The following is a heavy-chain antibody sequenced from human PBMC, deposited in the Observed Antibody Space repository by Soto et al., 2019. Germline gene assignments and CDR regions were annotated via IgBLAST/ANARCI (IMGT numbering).Heavy chain of an antibody. Sequence: GXSLRLSCTASGVTFSTYAISWGRQPPGKGLEWVSAISGSGGSTYYAGSVKGRFTISRDNSKNTLYLQMNSLRAEDTAVYYCAKDPRIGIAVAGVFDSWGQGPLVTSPQ. V-gene: IGHV3-23*01. D-gene: IGHD6-19*01. CDR2: ISGSGGST. CDR1: GVTFSTYA. J-gene: IGHJ4*02. CDR3: AKDPRIGIAVAGVFDS.